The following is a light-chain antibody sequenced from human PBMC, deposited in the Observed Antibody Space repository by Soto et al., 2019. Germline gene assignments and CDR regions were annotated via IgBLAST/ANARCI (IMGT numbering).Light chain of an antibody. CDR2: AAS. CDR1: QSITTF. V-gene: IGKV1-39*01. CDR3: QQGYTTPLT. J-gene: IGKJ4*01. Sequence: DIQMTQSPSSLSASVEDRVTITCRTSQSITTFLNWYQQKPGKAPNLLIYAASSLQSGVPSRFSGSGSGTEFTLTISSLQPEDFATYYCQQGYTTPLTFGGGTKV.